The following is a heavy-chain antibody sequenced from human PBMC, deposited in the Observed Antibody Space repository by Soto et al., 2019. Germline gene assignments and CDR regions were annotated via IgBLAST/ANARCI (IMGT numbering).Heavy chain of an antibody. Sequence: SETLSLTCTVSGGSLTSGASYWSWIRRHPGKGLEWIGYIYNSGSTYYNPSLESRITISVDRSANHLSLRLSSVTAADTAVYYCARRRSASAPYWFFDPWGRGTLVTVS. CDR2: IYNSGST. J-gene: IGHJ2*01. CDR1: GGSLTSGASY. V-gene: IGHV4-31*03. CDR3: ARRRSASAPYWFFDP. D-gene: IGHD2-15*01.